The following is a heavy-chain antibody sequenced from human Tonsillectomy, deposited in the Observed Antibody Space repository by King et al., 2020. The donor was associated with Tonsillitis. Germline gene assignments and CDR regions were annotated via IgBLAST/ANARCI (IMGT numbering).Heavy chain of an antibody. CDR3: ARAGLPAAIAGRFDF. J-gene: IGHJ3*01. D-gene: IGHD2-2*01. CDR1: GDSFRNYA. Sequence: QLVQSGAEVKKPGSSVKVSCKASGDSFRNYAINWVRQAPGQGLEWMGGIIPLFGTANYAQKFQGRVTITADEFSSTAYMDLSSLTSEDTAVYYCARAGLPAAIAGRFDFWGQGTMVSVSS. V-gene: IGHV1-69*01. CDR2: IIPLFGTA.